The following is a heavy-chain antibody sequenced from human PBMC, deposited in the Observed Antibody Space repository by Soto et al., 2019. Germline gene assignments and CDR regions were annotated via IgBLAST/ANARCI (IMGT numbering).Heavy chain of an antibody. V-gene: IGHV4-34*01. CDR1: GGSFSGYY. D-gene: IGHD3-3*01. J-gene: IGHJ6*02. CDR2: INHSGST. Sequence: SETLSLTCAVYGGSFSGYYWSWIRQPPGKGLEWIGEINHSGSTNYNPSLKSRVTISVDTSKNQFSLKLSSVTAADTAVYYCARGPRSGYSDVWGQGTTVTVSS. CDR3: ARGPRSGYSDV.